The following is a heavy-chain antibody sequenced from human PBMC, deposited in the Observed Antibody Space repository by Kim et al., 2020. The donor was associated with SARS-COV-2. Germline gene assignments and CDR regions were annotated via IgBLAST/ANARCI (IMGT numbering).Heavy chain of an antibody. CDR1: GFILSGSD. Sequence: GGSLRLSCAASGFILSGSDVHWVRQASGKGLEWVGRIKTKPENYAVAYAASLEGRFTISREDSKNTAYLQMNSLKIEDTAFYFCVRRIGVNGMVVWGQGTLVTVSS. D-gene: IGHD2-15*01. V-gene: IGHV3-73*01. CDR3: VRRIGVNGMVV. CDR2: IKTKPENYAV. J-gene: IGHJ6*02.